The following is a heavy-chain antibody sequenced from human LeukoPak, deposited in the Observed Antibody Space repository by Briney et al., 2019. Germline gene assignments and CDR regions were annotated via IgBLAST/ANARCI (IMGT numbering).Heavy chain of an antibody. Sequence: SETLSLTCAVSGYSISSGYYWGWIRQPPGKGLGWIGSIYHSGSTYYNPSLKSRVTISVDTSKNQFSLKLSSVTAADTAVYYCAKNWEYYYYYMDVWGKGTTVTVSS. D-gene: IGHD7-27*01. CDR3: AKNWEYYYYYMDV. CDR1: GYSISSGYY. CDR2: IYHSGST. V-gene: IGHV4-38-2*01. J-gene: IGHJ6*03.